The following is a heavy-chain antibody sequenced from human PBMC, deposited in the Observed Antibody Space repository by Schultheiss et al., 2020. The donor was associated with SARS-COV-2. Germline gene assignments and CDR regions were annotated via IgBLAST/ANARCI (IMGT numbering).Heavy chain of an antibody. CDR1: GGSFSGYY. CDR2: INHSGST. Sequence: SETLSLTCAVYGGSFSGYYWSWIRQPPGKGLEWIGEINHSGSTNYNPSLKSRVTISVDTSKNQFSLKLSSVTAEDTAVYYCARDLGGDFDYWGQGTLVTVS. D-gene: IGHD3-16*01. CDR3: ARDLGGDFDY. V-gene: IGHV4-34*01. J-gene: IGHJ4*02.